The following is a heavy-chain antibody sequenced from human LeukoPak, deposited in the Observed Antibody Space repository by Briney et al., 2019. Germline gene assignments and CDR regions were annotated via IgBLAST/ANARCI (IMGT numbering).Heavy chain of an antibody. V-gene: IGHV4-34*01. CDR2: INHSGST. CDR1: GGSFSGYY. J-gene: IGHJ4*02. Sequence: SETLSLTCAVYGGSFSGYYWSWIRQPPGKGLEWIGEINHSGSTNYNPSLKSRVTISVDTSKNQFSLKLSSVTAADTAVYYCARGRPRITMVRGVMKYFDYWGQGTLVTVSS. D-gene: IGHD3-10*01. CDR3: ARGRPRITMVRGVMKYFDY.